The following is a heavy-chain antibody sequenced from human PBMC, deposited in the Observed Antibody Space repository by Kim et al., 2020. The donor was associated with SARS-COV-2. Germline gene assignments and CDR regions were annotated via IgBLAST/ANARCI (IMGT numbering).Heavy chain of an antibody. Sequence: ASVKVSCKAAGYTFISYGISWVRQAPGKGLEWMGWISAYNGNTNYAQKLQGRVTMTTDTSTSTAYMELRSLRSDDTAVYYCARDGYDFWSGYYGYYYYYGMDVWRQRTTVTVSS. CDR3: ARDGYDFWSGYYGYYYYYGMDV. CDR2: ISAYNGNT. D-gene: IGHD3-3*01. J-gene: IGHJ6*02. V-gene: IGHV1-18*01. CDR1: GYTFISYG.